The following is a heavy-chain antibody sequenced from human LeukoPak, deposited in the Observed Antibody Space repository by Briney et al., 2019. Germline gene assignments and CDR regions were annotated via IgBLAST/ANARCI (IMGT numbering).Heavy chain of an antibody. V-gene: IGHV4-59*08. CDR2: IYYSGST. D-gene: IGHD5-18*01. J-gene: IGHJ4*02. CDR3: ARRQLWLGGEFDY. Sequence: KPSETLSLTCTVSGGSISSYYWSWIRQPPGKGLEWIGYIYYSGSTNYNPSLKSRVTISVDTSKNQFSLKLSSVTAADTAVYYCARRQLWLGGEFDYWGQGTLVTVSS. CDR1: GGSISSYY.